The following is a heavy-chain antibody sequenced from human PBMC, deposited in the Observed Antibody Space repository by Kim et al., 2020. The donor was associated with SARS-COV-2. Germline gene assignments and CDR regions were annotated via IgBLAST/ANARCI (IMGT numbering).Heavy chain of an antibody. CDR1: GGSIRSGGKF. J-gene: IGHJ4*02. V-gene: IGHV4-31*03. CDR2: ISYSGNS. CDR3: ARGQPLDY. Sequence: SETLSLTCSVSGGSIRSGGKFWTWIRQHPAKGLEWIGYISYSGNSHYSPSLRSRVSISLQTSEYQFSLELTSVTAADTAVYYCARGQPLDYWGQGILVT. D-gene: IGHD2-2*01.